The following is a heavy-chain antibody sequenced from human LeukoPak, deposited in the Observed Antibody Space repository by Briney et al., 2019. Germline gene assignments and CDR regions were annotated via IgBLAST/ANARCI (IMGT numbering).Heavy chain of an antibody. V-gene: IGHV1-46*01. CDR1: GYTFTSYY. CDR2: INTSGGST. J-gene: IGHJ4*02. CDR3: ARDAFLSGSLSPIDY. D-gene: IGHD5-12*01. Sequence: ASVKVSCKASGYTFTSYYIHWVRQAPGQGLEWMGIINTSGGSTSSAQKFQGRVIMTRDTSTSTVYMELSSLRSEDTALYYCARDAFLSGSLSPIDYWGQGTLVTVSS.